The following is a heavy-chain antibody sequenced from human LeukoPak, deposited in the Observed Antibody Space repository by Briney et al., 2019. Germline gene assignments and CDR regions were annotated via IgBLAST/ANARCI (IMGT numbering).Heavy chain of an antibody. CDR2: ITKSGDQT. Sequence: STITKSGDQTHYADSVRGLFTISRDIFKNTLYLQMNSLRAEDTAVYYCARDSGTYYPIFDCWGQGALVTVSS. J-gene: IGHJ4*02. CDR3: ARDSGTYYPIFDC. V-gene: IGHV3-23*01. D-gene: IGHD1-26*01.